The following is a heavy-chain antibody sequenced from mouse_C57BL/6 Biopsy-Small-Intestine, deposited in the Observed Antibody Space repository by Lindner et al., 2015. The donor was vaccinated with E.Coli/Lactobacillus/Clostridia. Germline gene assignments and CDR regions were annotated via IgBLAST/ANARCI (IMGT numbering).Heavy chain of an antibody. CDR3: ARMATSIYYYYYMDV. J-gene: IGHJ1*03. CDR2: INGGNGNT. Sequence: SVKVSCKASGYTFTRYAMHWVRQAPDQRLEWMGWINGGNGNTKYSQKFQGRVTITRDTSASTVYMELSSLRSEDTAVYYCARMATSIYYYYYMDVWGKGTTVTVSS. CDR1: GYTFTRYA. V-gene: IGHV1-84*02. D-gene: IGHD2-2*01.